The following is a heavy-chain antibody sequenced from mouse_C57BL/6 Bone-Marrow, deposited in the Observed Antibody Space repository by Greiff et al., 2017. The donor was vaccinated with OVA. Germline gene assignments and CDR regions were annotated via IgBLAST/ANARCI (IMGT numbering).Heavy chain of an antibody. CDR2: IHPSDSDT. CDR1: GYTFTSYW. Sequence: VQLKQSGAELVKPGASVKVSCKASGYTFTSYWMHWVTQRPGQGLEWIGMIHPSDSDTNYNQKFKGKATLTVDKSASTAYMQLSSLTSEDSAVYYCASFNWDPCAYWGQGTLVTVSA. J-gene: IGHJ3*01. D-gene: IGHD4-1*01. CDR3: ASFNWDPCAY. V-gene: IGHV1-74*01.